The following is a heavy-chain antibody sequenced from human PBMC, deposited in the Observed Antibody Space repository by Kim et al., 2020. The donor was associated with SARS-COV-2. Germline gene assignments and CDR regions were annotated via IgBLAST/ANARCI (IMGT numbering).Heavy chain of an antibody. V-gene: IGHV3-15*01. CDR1: GFTFSNAW. CDR2: IKSKTDGGTT. J-gene: IGHJ4*02. D-gene: IGHD3-16*02. CDR3: TTDRDYDYIWGSYRYPDY. Sequence: GGSLRLSCAASGFTFSNAWMSWVRQAPGKGLEWVGRIKSKTDGGTTDYAAPVKGRFTISRDDSKNTLYLQMNSLKTEDTAVYYCTTDRDYDYIWGSYRYPDYWGQGTLVTVSS.